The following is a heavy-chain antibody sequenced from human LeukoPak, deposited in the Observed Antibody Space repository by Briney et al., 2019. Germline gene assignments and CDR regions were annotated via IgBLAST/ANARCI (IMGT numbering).Heavy chain of an antibody. Sequence: GGSLRLSCTVSGFTLSSYEMTWFRQAPGKGLEWVSAIGGSDGKTYYADSVKGRFTISRDNSKNTLYLQMNSLRAEDTALYYCAKEAHYPHMGTYLVTIDSWGQGTLVTVSS. V-gene: IGHV3-23*01. CDR3: AKEAHYPHMGTYLVTIDS. D-gene: IGHD3-9*01. J-gene: IGHJ4*02. CDR2: IGGSDGKT. CDR1: GFTLSSYE.